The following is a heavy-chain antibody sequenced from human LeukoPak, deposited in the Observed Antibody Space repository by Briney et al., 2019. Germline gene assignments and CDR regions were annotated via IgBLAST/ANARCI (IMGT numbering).Heavy chain of an antibody. J-gene: IGHJ4*02. CDR3: ARERKYSRSSDFDY. CDR2: IYSGGST. CDR1: GFTVSSNY. V-gene: IGHV3-66*02. Sequence: GGSLRLSCVASGFTVSSNYISWVRQAPGKGVEWVSVIYSGGSTYYADPVKGRFTISRDNSKNRLYLQMNSLRAEDTAVYYCARERKYSRSSDFDYWGQGTLVTVSS. D-gene: IGHD6-6*01.